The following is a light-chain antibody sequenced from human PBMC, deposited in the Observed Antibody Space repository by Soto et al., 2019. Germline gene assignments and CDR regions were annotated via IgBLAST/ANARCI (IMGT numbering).Light chain of an antibody. CDR2: EVS. CDR3: SSYAGSKGV. J-gene: IGLJ2*01. CDR1: SSDVGGYNY. Sequence: QSALTQPPSESGSPGQSVTISCTGTSSDVGGYNYVSWYQQHPGKAPTLMIYEVSKRPSGVPDRFSGSKSGNTASLTVSGLQAEDEADYYCSSYAGSKGVFGGGTKLTVL. V-gene: IGLV2-8*01.